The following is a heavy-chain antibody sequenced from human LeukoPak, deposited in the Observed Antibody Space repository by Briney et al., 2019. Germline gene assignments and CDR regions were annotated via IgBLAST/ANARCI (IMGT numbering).Heavy chain of an antibody. Sequence: ASVKVSCTASGYTFTSYGISWVRQAPGQGLEWMGWISAYNGNTNYAQKLQGRVTMTTDTSTSTAYMGLRSLRSDDTAVYYCAREIWFGIDAFDIWGQGTMVTVSS. CDR2: ISAYNGNT. J-gene: IGHJ3*02. CDR1: GYTFTSYG. D-gene: IGHD3-10*01. V-gene: IGHV1-18*01. CDR3: AREIWFGIDAFDI.